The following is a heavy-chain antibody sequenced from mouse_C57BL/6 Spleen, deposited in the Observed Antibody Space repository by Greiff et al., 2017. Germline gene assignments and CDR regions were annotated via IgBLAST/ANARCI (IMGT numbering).Heavy chain of an antibody. V-gene: IGHV1-53*01. CDR3: ARTGGNYPSWYFDV. Sequence: QVQLQQPGTELVKPGASVKLSCTASGYTFTSYWMHWVKQRPGQGLEWIGNINPSNGGTNYTQKFKSKATLTVDTSSTTAYMQLSSLTSEDSAVYYCARTGGNYPSWYFDVWGTGTTVTVSS. J-gene: IGHJ1*03. CDR2: INPSNGGT. D-gene: IGHD2-1*01. CDR1: GYTFTSYW.